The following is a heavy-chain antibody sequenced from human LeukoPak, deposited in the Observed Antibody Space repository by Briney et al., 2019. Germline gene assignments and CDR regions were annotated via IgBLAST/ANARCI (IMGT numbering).Heavy chain of an antibody. Sequence: PSETLSLTCTVSGGSISSGGYYWSWIRQHPGKGLEWIGYIYYSGSTYYNPSLESRVTISVDTSKNQFSLKLSSVTAADTAVYYCARVVYDYVWGSYSFDYWGQGTLVTVSS. D-gene: IGHD3-16*01. CDR2: IYYSGST. CDR3: ARVVYDYVWGSYSFDY. J-gene: IGHJ4*02. V-gene: IGHV4-31*03. CDR1: GGSISSGGYY.